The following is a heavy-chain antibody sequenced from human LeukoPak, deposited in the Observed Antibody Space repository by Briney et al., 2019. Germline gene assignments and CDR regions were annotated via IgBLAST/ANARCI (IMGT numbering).Heavy chain of an antibody. Sequence: GGSLRLSCVGSGFTFRTIGMHWVRQAPGKGLEWVAFIQNDGNKKDYADSVNGRFIISRDDSKNTVFLQMDSLRAEDTAVYYCARDIWDRDYCYFDHWGQGTLVTVFS. V-gene: IGHV3-30*02. J-gene: IGHJ4*02. CDR3: ARDIWDRDYCYFDH. CDR1: GFTFRTIG. D-gene: IGHD3-3*01. CDR2: IQNDGNKK.